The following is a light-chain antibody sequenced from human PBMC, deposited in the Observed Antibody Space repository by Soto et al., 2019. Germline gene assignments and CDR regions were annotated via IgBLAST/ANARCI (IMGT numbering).Light chain of an antibody. CDR3: QHYGSSPPQYT. V-gene: IGKV3-20*01. Sequence: EIVLTQSPGTLSLSPGERATLSCRASQSVSSSYLAWYQQKPSQAPRLLIYDAFSRATDIPDRFSGSGYGTDFTLTISRLEPEDFAVYYCQHYGSSPPQYTFGQGTKLEI. CDR2: DAF. J-gene: IGKJ2*01. CDR1: QSVSSSY.